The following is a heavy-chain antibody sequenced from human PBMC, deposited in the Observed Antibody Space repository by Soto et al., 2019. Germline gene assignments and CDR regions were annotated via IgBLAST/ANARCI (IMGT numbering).Heavy chain of an antibody. CDR1: GYSFITYC. CDR2: IDPADSET. V-gene: IGHV5-51*01. J-gene: IGHJ6*02. D-gene: IGHD5-12*01. CDR3: ARLGQGRYVQVMDV. Sequence: PGESLKISCKGSGYSFITYCIAWVRQKPGKGLEWMGIIDPADSETKYSPSFQGQVTISADKSINTAYLQWSSLKASDTAMYYCARLGQGRYVQVMDVWGQAPTVTV.